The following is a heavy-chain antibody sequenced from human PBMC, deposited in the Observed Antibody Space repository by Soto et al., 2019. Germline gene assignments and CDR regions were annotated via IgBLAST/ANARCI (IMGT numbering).Heavy chain of an antibody. D-gene: IGHD3-22*01. J-gene: IGHJ6*02. CDR3: ARAPVGYYDSSGHMDV. Sequence: GGSLRLSCAASGFTFSSYGMHWVRQAPGKGLEWVAVIWYDGSNKYYADSVKGRFTISRDNSKNTLYLQMNSLRAEDTAVYYCARAPVGYYDSSGHMDVWGQGTTVTVSS. CDR1: GFTFSSYG. CDR2: IWYDGSNK. V-gene: IGHV3-33*01.